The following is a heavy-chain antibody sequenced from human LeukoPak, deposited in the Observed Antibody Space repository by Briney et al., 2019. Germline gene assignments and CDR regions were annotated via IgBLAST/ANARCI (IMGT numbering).Heavy chain of an antibody. CDR1: GGSISSSSYF. V-gene: IGHV4-39*07. CDR3: ARVFDY. CDR2: IYYSGST. Sequence: PSETLSLTCSVSGGSISSSSYFWGWIRQPPGKGLEWIGSIYYSGSTYYNPSLKSRVTISVDTSKNQFSLKLSSVTAADTAVYYCARVFDYWGQGTLVTVSS. J-gene: IGHJ4*02.